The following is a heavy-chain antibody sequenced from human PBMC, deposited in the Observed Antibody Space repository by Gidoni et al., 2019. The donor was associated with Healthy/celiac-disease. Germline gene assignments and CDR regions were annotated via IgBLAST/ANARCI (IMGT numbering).Heavy chain of an antibody. CDR2: ISAYNGNT. J-gene: IGHJ6*03. CDR3: AREALVSTGTPPGMDV. CDR1: GYTFTSYG. D-gene: IGHD1-1*01. Sequence: QVQLVQSGAEVKKPGASVKVSCKASGYTFTSYGISWVRQAPGQGLEWMGWISAYNGNTNDAQKLQGRVTMTTDTSTSPAYMELRSLRSDDAAVYYCAREALVSTGTPPGMDVWGKGTTVTVSS. V-gene: IGHV1-18*04.